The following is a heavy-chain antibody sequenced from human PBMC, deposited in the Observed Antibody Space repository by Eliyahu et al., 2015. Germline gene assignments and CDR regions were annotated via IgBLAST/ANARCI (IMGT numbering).Heavy chain of an antibody. CDR2: ISGDGSRT. J-gene: IGHJ5*02. Sequence: EVQLLESGGGLVQPGGSLRLXCXVSGFXFSXYWMHWVRQVPGKGLVWVSRISGDGSRTTYADSVKGRFTISRDNAKNMLYLQMNSLRAEDTAVYYCGRDPDSNGYSWFDPWGQGILVTVSS. V-gene: IGHV3-74*03. CDR1: GFXFSXYW. CDR3: GRDPDSNGYSWFDP. D-gene: IGHD3-22*01.